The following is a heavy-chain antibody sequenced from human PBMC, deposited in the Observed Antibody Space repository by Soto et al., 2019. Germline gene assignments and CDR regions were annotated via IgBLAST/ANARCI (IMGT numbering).Heavy chain of an antibody. J-gene: IGHJ3*02. Sequence: ASVKVSCKASGYTFTSYAMHWVRQAPGQRLEWMGWINAGNGNTKYSQKFQGRVTITRDTSASTAYMELSSLRSEDTAVYYCARGGPTGDDAFDIWGQGTMVTVSS. CDR1: GYTFTSYA. CDR2: INAGNGNT. CDR3: ARGGPTGDDAFDI. V-gene: IGHV1-3*01. D-gene: IGHD7-27*01.